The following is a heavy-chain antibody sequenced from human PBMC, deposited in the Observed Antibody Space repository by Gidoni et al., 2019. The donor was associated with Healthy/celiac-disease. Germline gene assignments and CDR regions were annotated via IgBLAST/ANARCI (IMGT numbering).Heavy chain of an antibody. CDR1: GGSISSGGYY. V-gene: IGHV4-31*03. D-gene: IGHD3-10*01. CDR2: IYYSGST. CDR3: ARGLEFGGWFDP. J-gene: IGHJ5*02. Sequence: QVQLQESGPGLVKPSQTLSPTCTVSGGSISSGGYYWSWIRQHPGKGLEWIGYIYYSGSTYYNPSLKSRVTISVDTSKNQFSLKLSSVTAADTAVYYCARGLEFGGWFDPWGQGTLVTVSS.